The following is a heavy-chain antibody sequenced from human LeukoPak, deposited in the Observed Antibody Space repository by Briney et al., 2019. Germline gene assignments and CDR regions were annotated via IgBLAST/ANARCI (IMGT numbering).Heavy chain of an antibody. J-gene: IGHJ5*02. CDR3: ARGTIVKGWFDP. D-gene: IGHD3-16*02. Sequence: GGSLRLSCAASGFTFSSSWMHWVRQAPGKGLVWVSRINSDGSITQYGDSVKGRFTISRDNAKNSLYLQMNSLRAEDTAVYYCARGTIVKGWFDPWGQGTLVTVSS. CDR2: INSDGSIT. CDR1: GFTFSSSW. V-gene: IGHV3-74*01.